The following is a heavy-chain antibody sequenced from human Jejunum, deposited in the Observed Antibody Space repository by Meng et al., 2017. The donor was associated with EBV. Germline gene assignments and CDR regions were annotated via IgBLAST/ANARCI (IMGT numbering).Heavy chain of an antibody. CDR3: ARSSGGVVADYFDY. J-gene: IGHJ4*02. D-gene: IGHD3-16*02. CDR2: VIPIFATA. CDR1: GGTFSNYA. V-gene: IGHV1-69*06. Sequence: QVPLVQSGAEVKKPGSSVKVSCKASGGTFSNYAFSWVRQAPGQGLEWMGGVIPIFATANYAQRFQGRVTITADKSTSTAYMELRSLRSEDTAVYYCARSSGGVVADYFDYWGQGTLVTVSS.